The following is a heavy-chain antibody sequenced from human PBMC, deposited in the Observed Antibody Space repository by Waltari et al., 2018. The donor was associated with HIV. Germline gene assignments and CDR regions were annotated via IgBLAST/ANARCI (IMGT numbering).Heavy chain of an antibody. CDR3: ARVQTGVDTAMVNRYFDL. CDR1: GCSTRSRSYY. V-gene: IGHV4-39*01. CDR2: IYYRGST. J-gene: IGHJ2*01. Sequence: LQLQAAGPGLVKPSETLSPPCTVSGCSTRSRSYYWGWIRQPPGRGLEWIGSIYYRGSTYYNPSLKSRVTISVDTSKNQFSLKLSSVTAADTAVYYCARVQTGVDTAMVNRYFDLWGRGTLVTVSS. D-gene: IGHD5-18*01.